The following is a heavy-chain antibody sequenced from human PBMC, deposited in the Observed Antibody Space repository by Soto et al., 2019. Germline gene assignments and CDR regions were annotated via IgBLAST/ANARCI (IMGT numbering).Heavy chain of an antibody. Sequence: SVKVSCKASGGTFSSYAISWVRQAPGQGLEWMGGIIPIFGTANYAQKFQGRVTITADESTSTAYMELSSLRSEDTAVYYCAKIAAMATYYFDYWGQGTLVTVSS. V-gene: IGHV1-69*13. CDR1: GGTFSSYA. J-gene: IGHJ4*02. D-gene: IGHD5-18*01. CDR3: AKIAAMATYYFDY. CDR2: IIPIFGTA.